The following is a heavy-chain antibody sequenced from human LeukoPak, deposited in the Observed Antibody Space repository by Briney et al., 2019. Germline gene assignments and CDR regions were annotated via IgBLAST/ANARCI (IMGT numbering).Heavy chain of an antibody. V-gene: IGHV3-74*01. CDR1: GW. CDR2: INHDGSRT. J-gene: IGHJ6*03. Sequence: GGSLRLSCAASGWMHWVRQAPGKGLVWVSGINHDGSRTFYADSVKGRFTISRDNAKNTVYLQMNSLSAEDTAVYYCAKVLLWFGELSSYMDVWGKGTTVTISS. CDR3: AKVLLWFGELSSYMDV. D-gene: IGHD3-10*01.